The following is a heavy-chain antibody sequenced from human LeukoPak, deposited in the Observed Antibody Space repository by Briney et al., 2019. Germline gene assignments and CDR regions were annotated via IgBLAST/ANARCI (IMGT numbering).Heavy chain of an antibody. D-gene: IGHD2-21*01. J-gene: IGHJ4*02. Sequence: GGSLRLSCAASGLTFRSYGMQWVRQAPGKGLEWVAIIWYDGSNKYYADSVKGRFTISRDNSKNTLYLQMNSLRAEDTAVYYCATVRGCGGDCYYLDYWGQGTLVTVSS. CDR1: GLTFRSYG. V-gene: IGHV3-33*01. CDR3: ATVRGCGGDCYYLDY. CDR2: IWYDGSNK.